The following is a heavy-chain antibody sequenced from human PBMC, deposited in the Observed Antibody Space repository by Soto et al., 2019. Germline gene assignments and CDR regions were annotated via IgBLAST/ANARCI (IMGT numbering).Heavy chain of an antibody. CDR2: IYYRGNT. D-gene: IGHD7-27*01. V-gene: IGHV4-59*08. J-gene: IGHJ6*02. CDR1: GGSMSPYY. Sequence: PSETLSLTCSVFGGSMSPYYWSWIRQSPGKGLEWIANIYYRGNTNYNPSLESRVTISIDTSKDQFSLKLNSLTAADAAVYYCERHSKKTGDFDYYYGMDVWGQGTTVTVSS. CDR3: ERHSKKTGDFDYYYGMDV.